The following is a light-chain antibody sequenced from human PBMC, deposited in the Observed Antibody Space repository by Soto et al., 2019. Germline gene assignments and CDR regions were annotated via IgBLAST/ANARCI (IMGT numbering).Light chain of an antibody. Sequence: IGIAQSPATPVCSPGERAALAWRASQSVRNNLAWYQQKRGQAPRLLIYGASTRATGIPARFSGSGSGTEFTLIISSLQSEDFAVYYCQQYNNWPLITFGQGTRLEIK. CDR2: GAS. CDR1: QSVRNN. J-gene: IGKJ5*01. CDR3: QQYNNWPLIT. V-gene: IGKV3-15*01.